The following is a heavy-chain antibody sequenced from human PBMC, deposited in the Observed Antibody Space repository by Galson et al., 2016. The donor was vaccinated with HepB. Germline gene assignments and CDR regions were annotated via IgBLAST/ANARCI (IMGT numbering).Heavy chain of an antibody. Sequence: SLRLSCAASGFTFSNYVMHWVRQAPGKGLEWVAVISYDGSNRYYGDPVRGRFAISRDTSKNTVYLQMNSLRPEDTAVYYCARDQGWEGGWFDPWGQGTLVIVSS. V-gene: IGHV3-30*09. J-gene: IGHJ5*02. CDR2: ISYDGSNR. CDR1: GFTFSNYV. CDR3: ARDQGWEGGWFDP. D-gene: IGHD1-26*01.